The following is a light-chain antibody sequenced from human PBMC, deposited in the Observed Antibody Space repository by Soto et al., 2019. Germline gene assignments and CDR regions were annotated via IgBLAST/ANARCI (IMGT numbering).Light chain of an antibody. V-gene: IGKV3-15*01. J-gene: IGKJ5*01. CDR1: QSISTT. CDR3: QQYGDFPIT. Sequence: VMTQSPATLSLSPGATATLSCRASQSISTTLVWYQQKPGQAPRLLISGASNRATNIPARFRGSGSGTEFTLTIGNVHSEDFASYYCQQYGDFPITFGQGTRLEI. CDR2: GAS.